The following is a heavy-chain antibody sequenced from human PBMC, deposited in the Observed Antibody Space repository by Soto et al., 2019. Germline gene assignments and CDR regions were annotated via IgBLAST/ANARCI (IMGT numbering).Heavy chain of an antibody. J-gene: IGHJ4*02. CDR2: ISSTNTYI. D-gene: IGHD1-1*01. CDR3: ARDRTPTWYDTKYYFDY. Sequence: EVQLVESGGGLVKPGGSLRLSCAASGFPFSSYTMNWVRQAPGKALEWVSSISSTNTYIYYTDSVKGRFTISRDNAKNSLYLQMNSLRAEDTAVYYCARDRTPTWYDTKYYFDYWGQGTLVTVSS. CDR1: GFPFSSYT. V-gene: IGHV3-21*01.